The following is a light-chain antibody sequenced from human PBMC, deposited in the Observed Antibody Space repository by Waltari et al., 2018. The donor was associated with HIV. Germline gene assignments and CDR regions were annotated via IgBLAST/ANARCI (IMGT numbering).Light chain of an antibody. V-gene: IGLV3-25*03. CDR2: RDI. CDR3: QSADNSGTYV. CDR1: TLSHQY. J-gene: IGLJ1*01. Sequence: SYALTQPPSVSVSPGQTARITCSRDTLSHQYSYWYQQKSGQTPVLVIFRDIERPSGIPERFSGARSGATVTLTISGVQAEDEADYYCQSADNSGTYVFATGTQVTVL.